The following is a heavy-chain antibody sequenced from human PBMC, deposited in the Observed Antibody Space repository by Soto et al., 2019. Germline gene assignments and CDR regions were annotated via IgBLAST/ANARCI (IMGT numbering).Heavy chain of an antibody. CDR1: GFTFSAYW. CDR2: ISDDGSTT. Sequence: SLRLSCEVSGFTFSAYWMHWVRQVPGKGLIWVSRISDDGSTTTHADYVKGRLTISKDNDKNTLYLQMNSLRADDAGLYYCTRGPRVSSTGTGAHWGQGTLVTVSS. D-gene: IGHD1-1*01. CDR3: TRGPRVSSTGTGAH. J-gene: IGHJ4*02. V-gene: IGHV3-74*01.